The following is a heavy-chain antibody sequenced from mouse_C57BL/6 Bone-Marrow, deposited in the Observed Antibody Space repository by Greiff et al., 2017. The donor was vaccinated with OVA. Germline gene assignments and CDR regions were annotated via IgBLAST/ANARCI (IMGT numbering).Heavy chain of an antibody. CDR1: GYTFTNYW. V-gene: IGHV1-63*01. J-gene: IGHJ1*03. CDR3: ARMAPYFDV. Sequence: QVQLKESGAELVRPGTSVKMSCKASGYTFTNYWIGWAKQRPGHGLEWIGDIYPGGCYTNYNEKFKGKATLTADKSSSTAYMQFSSLTSEDSAIYYCARMAPYFDVWGTGTTVTVSS. CDR2: IYPGGCYT.